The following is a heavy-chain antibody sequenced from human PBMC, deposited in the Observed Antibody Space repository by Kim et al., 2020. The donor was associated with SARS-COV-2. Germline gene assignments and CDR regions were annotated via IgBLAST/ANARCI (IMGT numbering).Heavy chain of an antibody. Sequence: PSLKRRGTISVDTSKNPFALKLRSVTAADTAVYYCARGRITIFGVVTHFDYWGQGTLVTVSS. CDR3: ARGRITIFGVVTHFDY. J-gene: IGHJ4*02. V-gene: IGHV4-31*02. D-gene: IGHD3-3*01.